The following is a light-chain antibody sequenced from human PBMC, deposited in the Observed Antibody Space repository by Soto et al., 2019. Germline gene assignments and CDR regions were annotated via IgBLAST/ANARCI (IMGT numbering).Light chain of an antibody. V-gene: IGKV3-20*01. CDR2: GAS. Sequence: TQFPATLSVSPGERATLSCRASQSVKINLAWYQQRPGQPPRLLMYGASSRATGIPDRFSGSGSGTDFTLTISRLEPEDFAMYYCQQYGSSLITFGQGTRLEIK. J-gene: IGKJ5*01. CDR3: QQYGSSLIT. CDR1: QSVKIN.